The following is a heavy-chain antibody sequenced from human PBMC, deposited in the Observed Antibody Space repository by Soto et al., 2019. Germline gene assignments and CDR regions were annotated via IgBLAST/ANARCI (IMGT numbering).Heavy chain of an antibody. CDR1: GFSFNGSA. CDR3: TRPIVAAGMGFDY. CDR2: IRSKANSYAT. V-gene: IGHV3-73*01. J-gene: IGHJ4*02. D-gene: IGHD6-13*01. Sequence: AGGSLRLSCAASGFSFNGSAIHWVFQASGKGLEWVGRIRSKANSYATAYAASVKGRFTISRDDSKNTAYLQMNSLKTEDTAVYYCTRPIVAAGMGFDYWGQGTLVTVSS.